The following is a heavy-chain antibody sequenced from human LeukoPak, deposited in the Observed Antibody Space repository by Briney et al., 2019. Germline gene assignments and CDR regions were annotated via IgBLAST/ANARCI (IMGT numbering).Heavy chain of an antibody. Sequence: GGSLRLSYAASGFTFSIYSMNWVRQAPGKGLEGVSSISSSSSYIYYADSVKGRFTISRDNAKNSLYLQMNSLRAEDTAVYYCARYDSSGYSLYWGQGTLVTVSS. CDR3: ARYDSSGYSLY. V-gene: IGHV3-21*01. J-gene: IGHJ4*02. CDR2: ISSSSSYI. D-gene: IGHD3-22*01. CDR1: GFTFSIYS.